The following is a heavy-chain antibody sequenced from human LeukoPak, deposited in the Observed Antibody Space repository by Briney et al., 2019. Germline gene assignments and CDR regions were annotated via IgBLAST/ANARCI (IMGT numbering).Heavy chain of an antibody. CDR3: ARGPLGFDI. Sequence: PSETLSLTCAVYGGSFSGYYWSWIRQPPGKGLEWIGEINHSGSTNYNPSLKSRGTISVDTSKTQFSLKLSSVTAAATAVYYCARGPLGFDIWGQGTMVTVSS. J-gene: IGHJ3*02. CDR1: GGSFSGYY. V-gene: IGHV4-34*01. CDR2: INHSGST.